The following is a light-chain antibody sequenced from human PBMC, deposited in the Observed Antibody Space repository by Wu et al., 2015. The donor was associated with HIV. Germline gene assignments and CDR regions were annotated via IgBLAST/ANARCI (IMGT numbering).Light chain of an antibody. J-gene: IGKJ1*01. CDR2: GSS. Sequence: DIVLTQSPGTLSLSPGGRATLSCRASQDIGTSYLAWYQQRPGQTPRLLIYGSSSRATGVSDRFSGSGSGTDFTLTIASLQPEDFATYYCQQYVSYSAWTFGPGTRVEIK. CDR3: QQYVSYSAWT. CDR1: QDIGTSY. V-gene: IGKV3-20*01.